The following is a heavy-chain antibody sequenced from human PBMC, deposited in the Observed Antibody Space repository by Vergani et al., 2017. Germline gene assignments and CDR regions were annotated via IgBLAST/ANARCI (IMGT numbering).Heavy chain of an antibody. V-gene: IGHV4-4*07. CDR3: AIEGLTVAGSYYYYGMDV. Sequence: QVQLQESGPGLVKPSETLSLTCTVSGGSISSYYWSWIRQPAGKGLEWIGRIYTSGSTNHNPSLKSRVTMSVGTSKSQFSLKLRSVTAADTAVYYCAIEGLTVAGSYYYYGMDVWGQGTTVTVSS. CDR1: GGSISSYY. J-gene: IGHJ6*02. CDR2: IYTSGST. D-gene: IGHD6-19*01.